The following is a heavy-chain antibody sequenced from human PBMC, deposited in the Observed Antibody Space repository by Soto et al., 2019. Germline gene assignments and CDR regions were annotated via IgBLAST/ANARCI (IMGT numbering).Heavy chain of an antibody. CDR1: GGSFSSGSCY. CDR2: IYYSGST. V-gene: IGHV4-39*01. Sequence: SETLSLTCTVSGGSFSSGSCYWGWIRQPPGRGLEWIGNIYYSGSTKYNPSLKSRVTISLDTSKNQFSLELSSVTAADTAVYYCARSGDSSGWYYYYMDVWGKGTTVTVSS. D-gene: IGHD6-19*01. CDR3: ARSGDSSGWYYYYMDV. J-gene: IGHJ6*03.